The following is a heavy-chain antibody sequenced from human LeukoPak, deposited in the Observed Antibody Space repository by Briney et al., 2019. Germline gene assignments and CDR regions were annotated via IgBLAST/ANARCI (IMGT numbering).Heavy chain of an antibody. CDR1: GYTFTGYY. Sequence: ASVKVSCKASGYTFTGYYMHWVRQAPGQGLEWMGWINPNSGGTNYAQKFQGRVTMTRDTSISTAYMELSSLRSEDTAVYYCARAWGVSDWNDLPLFDYWGQGTLVTVSS. V-gene: IGHV1-2*02. CDR2: INPNSGGT. J-gene: IGHJ4*02. CDR3: ARAWGVSDWNDLPLFDY. D-gene: IGHD1-1*01.